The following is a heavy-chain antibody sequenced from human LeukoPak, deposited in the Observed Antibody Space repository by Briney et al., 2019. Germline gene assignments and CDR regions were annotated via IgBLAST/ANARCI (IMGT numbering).Heavy chain of an antibody. Sequence: AGGSLRLSCAASGFTFSSYSMNWVRQAPGKGLEWVSSISSSSYIYYADSVKGRFTISRDNAKNSLYLQMNSLRAEDTAVCYCASRETVTATIFDYWGQGTLVTVSS. D-gene: IGHD2-21*02. J-gene: IGHJ4*02. CDR3: ASRETVTATIFDY. CDR2: ISSSSYI. V-gene: IGHV3-21*01. CDR1: GFTFSSYS.